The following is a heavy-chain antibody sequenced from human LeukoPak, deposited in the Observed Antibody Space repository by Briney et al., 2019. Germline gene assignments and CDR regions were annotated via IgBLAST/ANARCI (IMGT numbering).Heavy chain of an antibody. CDR3: ARGGVGLIIIPGWEYDYYGMDV. J-gene: IGHJ6*02. CDR2: YSSSGSYM. CDR1: GFTLSSYS. D-gene: IGHD3/OR15-3a*01. Sequence: PGGPMRLSCASSGFTLSSYSRNWVHQAPGKVLEWVSSYSSSGSYMYYVDSVKGRFTISRDNAKNSLYLKMNSLRAEDTAVYYCARGGVGLIIIPGWEYDYYGMDVWGQGTTVTVSS. V-gene: IGHV3-21*01.